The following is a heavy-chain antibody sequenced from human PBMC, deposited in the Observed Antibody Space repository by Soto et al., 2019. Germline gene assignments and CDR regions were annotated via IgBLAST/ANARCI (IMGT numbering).Heavy chain of an antibody. CDR1: GFTFSTYS. D-gene: IGHD2-2*01. CDR2: ISSSGGSV. Sequence: EVQLVESGGGLVKPGGSPRLSCAASGFTFSTYSMNWVRQAPGKGLGWVSSISSSGGSVSYAESVKGRFTISRNYAKNSLYLQMDSLRAEDTAVYYCARGRSINTNMDYWGQGTLVTVSS. J-gene: IGHJ4*02. V-gene: IGHV3-21*01. CDR3: ARGRSINTNMDY.